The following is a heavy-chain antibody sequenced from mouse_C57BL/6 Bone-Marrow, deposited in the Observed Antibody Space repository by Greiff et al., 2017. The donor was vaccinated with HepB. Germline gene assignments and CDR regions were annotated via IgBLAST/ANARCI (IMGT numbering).Heavy chain of an antibody. CDR2: ISYSGST. J-gene: IGHJ3*01. D-gene: IGHD2-3*01. CDR1: GYSITSGYD. V-gene: IGHV3-1*01. CDR3: ARDGYYKAWFAY. Sequence: EVKVVESGPGMVKPSQSLSLTCTVTGYSITSGYDWHWIRHFPGNKLEWMGYISYSGSTNYNPSLKSRISITHDTSKNHFFLKLNSVTTEDTATYYCARDGYYKAWFAYWGQGTLVTVSA.